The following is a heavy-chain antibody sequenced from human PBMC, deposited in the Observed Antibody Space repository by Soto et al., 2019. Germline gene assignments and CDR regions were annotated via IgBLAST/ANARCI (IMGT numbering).Heavy chain of an antibody. D-gene: IGHD3-22*01. Sequence: EASLKVSCKASGYTFTSYGISWVRQAPGQGLEWMGWISAYNGNTNYAQKLQGRVTMTTDTSTSTAYMELRSLRSDDTAVYYCASFLTYYYDSSGPDYYYYGMDVWGQGTTVTVSS. CDR3: ASFLTYYYDSSGPDYYYYGMDV. CDR1: GYTFTSYG. V-gene: IGHV1-18*04. CDR2: ISAYNGNT. J-gene: IGHJ6*02.